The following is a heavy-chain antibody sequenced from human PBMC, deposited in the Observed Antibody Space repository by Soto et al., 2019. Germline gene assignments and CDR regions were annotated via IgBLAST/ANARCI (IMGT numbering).Heavy chain of an antibody. CDR3: ARELSYGMDV. V-gene: IGHV4-59*01. CDR2: IYFSGST. J-gene: IGHJ6*02. Sequence: WTWIRRPPGKGLEWIGSIYFSGSTNYNPSLKGRVSISVDRAKSQFSLNLTSVTAADTAMYYCARELSYGMDVWGQGTTVIVSS.